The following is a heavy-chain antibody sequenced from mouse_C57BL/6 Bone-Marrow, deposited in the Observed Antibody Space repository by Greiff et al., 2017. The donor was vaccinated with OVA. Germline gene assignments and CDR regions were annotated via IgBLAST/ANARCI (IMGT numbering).Heavy chain of an antibody. D-gene: IGHD2-5*01. V-gene: IGHV1-72*01. CDR1: GYTFTSYW. J-gene: IGHJ4*01. Sequence: QVQLQQSGAELVKPGASVKLSCKASGYTFTSYWMHWVKQRPGRGLEWIGRIDPNSGGTKYNEKFKSKATLTVDKPSSTAYMQLSSLTSEDSAVYYCARSPYSNYRVYYAMDYWGQGTSVTVSS. CDR3: ARSPYSNYRVYYAMDY. CDR2: IDPNSGGT.